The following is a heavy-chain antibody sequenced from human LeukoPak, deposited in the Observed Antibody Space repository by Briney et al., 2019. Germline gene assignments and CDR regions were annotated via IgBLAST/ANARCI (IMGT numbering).Heavy chain of an antibody. CDR1: GGSISTFY. CDR2: ISYSGTT. D-gene: IGHD1-26*01. J-gene: IGHJ5*02. CDR3: ARGYSANYGRFDP. V-gene: IGHV4-59*01. Sequence: SETLSLTCTVSGGSISTFYWSWIRQPPGKGLEWIGYISYSGTTKYSPFLNSRVTISIDTSKNKFSLKLSSVTAADTAVYYCARGYSANYGRFDPWGQGTLVTVSS.